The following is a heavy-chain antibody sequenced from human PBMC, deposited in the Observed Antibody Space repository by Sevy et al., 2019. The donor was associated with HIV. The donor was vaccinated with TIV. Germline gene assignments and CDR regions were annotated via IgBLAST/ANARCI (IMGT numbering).Heavy chain of an antibody. CDR1: GFTFSSYN. J-gene: IGHJ6*02. V-gene: IGHV3-21*01. D-gene: IGHD2-2*01. CDR3: ARHVVSAASPHYYYYGMDV. Sequence: GGSLRLSCAASGFTFSSYNMNWVRQAPGKGLEWVSSISSSSSYIYYADSVKGRFTISRDNAKNSLYLQMNSLRAEDTAVYYCARHVVSAASPHYYYYGMDVWGQGTTVTVSS. CDR2: ISSSSSYI.